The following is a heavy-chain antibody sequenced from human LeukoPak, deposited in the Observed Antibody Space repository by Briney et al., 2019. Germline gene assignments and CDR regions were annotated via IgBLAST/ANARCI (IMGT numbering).Heavy chain of an antibody. J-gene: IGHJ4*02. D-gene: IGHD6-6*01. CDR3: ARDDGAYSSSSGMDY. CDR2: ITTSSSYI. Sequence: GGSLRLSCAASGFTFSTYSMNWVRQAPGKGLEWVSSITTSSSYIYYADSVKGRFTISRGNAKNSLYLQMNSLRAEDTAVYYCARDDGAYSSSSGMDYWGQGTLVTVSS. V-gene: IGHV3-21*01. CDR1: GFTFSTYS.